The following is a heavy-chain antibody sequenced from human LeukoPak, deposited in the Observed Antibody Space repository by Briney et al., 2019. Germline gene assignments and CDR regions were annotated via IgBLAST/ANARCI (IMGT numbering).Heavy chain of an antibody. CDR3: ASSSGYYEPLDY. CDR2: IIPIFGTA. Sequence: SVKVSCKASGGTFSSYAISWVRQAPGQGLEWMGGIIPIFGTANYAQKFQGRVTITADESTSTAYMELSSLRSEDTAVYYCASSSGYYEPLDYWGQGTLVTVSS. CDR1: GGTFSSYA. V-gene: IGHV1-69*01. D-gene: IGHD3-22*01. J-gene: IGHJ4*02.